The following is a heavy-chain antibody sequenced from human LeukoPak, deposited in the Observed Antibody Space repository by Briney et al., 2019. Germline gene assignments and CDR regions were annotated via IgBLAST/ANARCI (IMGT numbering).Heavy chain of an antibody. CDR3: STAKFDY. V-gene: IGHV3-48*01. CDR1: GFTLSGYS. CDR2: ISIGGTI. Sequence: GGSLRLSCAASGFTLSGYSMNWVRQAPGKGLEWVSHISIGGTIYYADSVKGRFTISRDNAKNSVYLQMNNLRVEDTAVCYCSTAKFDYWGQGTLVTVSS. J-gene: IGHJ4*02.